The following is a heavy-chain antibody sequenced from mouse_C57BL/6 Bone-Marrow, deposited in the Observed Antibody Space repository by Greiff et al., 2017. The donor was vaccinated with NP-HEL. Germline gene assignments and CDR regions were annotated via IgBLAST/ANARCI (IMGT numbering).Heavy chain of an antibody. J-gene: IGHJ4*01. D-gene: IGHD2-4*01. CDR3: ARSITTTRLYYAMDY. CDR1: GYTFTSYW. V-gene: IGHV1-61*01. Sequence: QVQLQQPGAELVRPGSSVKLSCKASGYTFTSYWMDWVKQRPGQGLEWIGNIYPSDSETHYNQKFKDKATLTVDKSSSTAYMQLSSLTSEDSAVYYCARSITTTRLYYAMDYWGQGTSVTVSS. CDR2: IYPSDSET.